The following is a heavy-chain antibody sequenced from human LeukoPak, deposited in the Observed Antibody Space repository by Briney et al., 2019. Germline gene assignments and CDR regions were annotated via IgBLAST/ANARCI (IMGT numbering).Heavy chain of an antibody. CDR3: ARVGLESDTAMAYFDY. J-gene: IGHJ4*02. CDR2: ISSSSSYI. D-gene: IGHD5-18*01. V-gene: IGHV3-21*01. Sequence: AGGSLRLSCAASGFTFSSYAMNWVRQAPGKGLEWVSSISSSSSYIYYADSVKGRFTISRDNAKNSLYLQMNSLRAEDTAVYYCARVGLESDTAMAYFDYWGQGTLVTVSS. CDR1: GFTFSSYA.